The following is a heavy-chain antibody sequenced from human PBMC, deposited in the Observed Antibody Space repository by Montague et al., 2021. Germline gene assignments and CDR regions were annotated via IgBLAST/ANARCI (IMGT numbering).Heavy chain of an antibody. Sequence: SLRLSCAASGFTFSTYDMHWVRQAAGKGLEWVAAIGGAGQPFYGASGKGRFTISRENANNSLYLQIDSLRVADTAIYYCARQEYGLDVWGQGTTVTVSS. V-gene: IGHV3-13*05. CDR3: ARQEYGLDV. J-gene: IGHJ6*02. CDR1: GFTFSTYD. CDR2: IGGAGQP.